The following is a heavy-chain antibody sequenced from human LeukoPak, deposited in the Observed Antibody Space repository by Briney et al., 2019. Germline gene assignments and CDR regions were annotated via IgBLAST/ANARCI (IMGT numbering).Heavy chain of an antibody. J-gene: IGHJ4*02. CDR2: INPNSGGT. Sequence: ASVKVSCKASGYTFTGYYMHWVRQAPGQGLEWMGWINPNSGGTNYAQKFQGWVTMTRDTSISTAYMELSRLRSDDTAVYYCARGRRDGYNWGFDYWGQGTLVAVSS. D-gene: IGHD5-24*01. CDR1: GYTFTGYY. V-gene: IGHV1-2*04. CDR3: ARGRRDGYNWGFDY.